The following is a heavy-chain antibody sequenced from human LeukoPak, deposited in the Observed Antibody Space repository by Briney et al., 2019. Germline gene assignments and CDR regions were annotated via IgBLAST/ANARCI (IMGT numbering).Heavy chain of an antibody. V-gene: IGHV4-39*01. CDR3: ARLINTMVMALG. D-gene: IGHD3-10*01. Sequence: SGTLSLTCFVAGGSISGSDYYWGWIRQSPGKGLEWIGSFYHGEKTYYNPTLKSRVTISVDTSKNQFSLRVNSVTTADTAIYYCARLINTMVMALGWGQGTLVTVSS. CDR1: GGSISGSDYY. CDR2: FYHGEKT. J-gene: IGHJ1*01.